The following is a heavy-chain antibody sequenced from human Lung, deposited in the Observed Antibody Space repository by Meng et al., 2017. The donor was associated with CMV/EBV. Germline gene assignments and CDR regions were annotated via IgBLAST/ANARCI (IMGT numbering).Heavy chain of an antibody. CDR1: GGSLRGYY. D-gene: IGHD3-10*01. CDR3: AREPLVRGAE. J-gene: IGHJ4*02. Sequence: QLQQWGAGLLKASATLSLTCAVYGGSLRGYYWSWTRQPTGKGLDWIGEINHSGSTNYNPSLKSRVTISVDTSKIQLAQKLSCVSAVDRAVYYWAREPLVRGAEWGQGSLVTVSS. V-gene: IGHV4-34*01. CDR2: INHSGST.